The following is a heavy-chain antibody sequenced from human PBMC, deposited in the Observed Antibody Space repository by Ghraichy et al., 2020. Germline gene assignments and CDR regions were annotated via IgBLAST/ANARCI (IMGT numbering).Heavy chain of an antibody. CDR1: GYIFSRYG. CDR3: ARAGRAGTVDTFDV. D-gene: IGHD3-10*01. CDR2: IRAYNGDT. V-gene: IGHV1-18*01. Sequence: ASVKVSCEASGYIFSRYGITWLRQAPGQEPEWVGWIRAYNGDTVSAQNLQERVTLTTDTSTNTAFMELRSLTSDDTALYFCARAGRAGTVDTFDVWGQGTMVTVS. J-gene: IGHJ3*01.